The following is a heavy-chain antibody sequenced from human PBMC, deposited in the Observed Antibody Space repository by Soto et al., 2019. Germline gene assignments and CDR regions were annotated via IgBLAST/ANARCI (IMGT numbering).Heavy chain of an antibody. CDR1: GYTFINYA. V-gene: IGHV1-18*01. CDR2: ITTYNSNP. D-gene: IGHD3-22*01. CDR3: ERVCYDSGGSCD. J-gene: IGHJ1*01. Sequence: QVQLLQSGAEVKKPGASVKVSCKASGYTFINYAISWVRQAPGQGLEWMGWITTYNSNPNYAQKFQGRITMTTDTSTSAAHMELRSLTSDDTAVYYCERVCYDSGGSCDWGQGTLVTVSS.